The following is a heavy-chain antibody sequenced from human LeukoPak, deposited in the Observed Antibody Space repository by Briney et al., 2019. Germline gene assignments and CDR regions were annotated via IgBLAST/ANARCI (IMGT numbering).Heavy chain of an antibody. CDR1: GFTFSSYA. J-gene: IGHJ6*02. V-gene: IGHV3-23*01. Sequence: GGSLRLSCAASGFTFSSYAMSWVRQAPGKGLEWVSAISGSGGSTYYADSVKGRFTISRDNSKNTLYLQMNSLRAEDTAVYYCAKAIKWDYYYYGMDVWGQGTTVTVSS. D-gene: IGHD2-8*01. CDR3: AKAIKWDYYYYGMDV. CDR2: ISGSGGST.